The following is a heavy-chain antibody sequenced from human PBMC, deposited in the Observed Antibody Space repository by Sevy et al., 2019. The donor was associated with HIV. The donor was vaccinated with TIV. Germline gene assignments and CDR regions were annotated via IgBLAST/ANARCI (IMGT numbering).Heavy chain of an antibody. Sequence: GESLKISCKASGYTFTSYGISWVRQAPGLGLEWMGWISAYNGNTNYAQKLQGRVTMTTDTSTSTAYMELRSLRSDDTAVYYCARDLYCSGGSCYSMGHYYYYGMDVWGQGTTVTVSS. J-gene: IGHJ6*02. V-gene: IGHV1-18*01. CDR3: ARDLYCSGGSCYSMGHYYYYGMDV. CDR2: ISAYNGNT. CDR1: GYTFTSYG. D-gene: IGHD2-15*01.